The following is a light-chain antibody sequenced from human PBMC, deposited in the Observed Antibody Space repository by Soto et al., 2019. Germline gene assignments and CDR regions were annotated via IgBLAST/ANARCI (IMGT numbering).Light chain of an antibody. CDR3: QQANSFPLI. J-gene: IGKJ4*01. CDR2: AAS. Sequence: DIQMTQSPSSVSASVGDRVTITFRGSQGISSWLAWYQQKPGTAPKLLIYAASSLQGGVPSRFSGSGYVTDFTVTISSLQPGDFATYYCQQANSFPLIFGGGTNVEIK. V-gene: IGKV1-12*01. CDR1: QGISSW.